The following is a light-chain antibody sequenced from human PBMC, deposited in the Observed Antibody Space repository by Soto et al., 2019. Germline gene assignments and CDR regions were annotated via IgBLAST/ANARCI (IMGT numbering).Light chain of an antibody. Sequence: EIVLTQSPGTLSLSPGERATLSCRASQSVSSSYLAWYQQKPGQAPRLLIYGASSRATGIPGRFSGSGSGTGFTLTISRLEPEDFAVYYCQQYGSSPYTFGQGTKLAIK. CDR2: GAS. J-gene: IGKJ2*01. CDR1: QSVSSSY. CDR3: QQYGSSPYT. V-gene: IGKV3-20*01.